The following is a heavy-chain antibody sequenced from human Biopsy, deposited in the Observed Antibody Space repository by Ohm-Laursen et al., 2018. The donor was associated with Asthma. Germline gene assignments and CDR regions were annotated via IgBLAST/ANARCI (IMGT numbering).Heavy chain of an antibody. CDR1: GGSISVSIW. CDR2: IYHLGNA. Sequence: SDTLSLTCDVSGGSISVSIWWSWVRQPPGRGLEWIGQIYHLGNANYNPSLKSRVTMSVDKFKNQFSLKLTSVTAADTAVYFCARRWRSYDSSNYYLDQWGQGTLVTVSS. V-gene: IGHV4-4*02. CDR3: ARRWRSYDSSNYYLDQ. J-gene: IGHJ4*02. D-gene: IGHD3-22*01.